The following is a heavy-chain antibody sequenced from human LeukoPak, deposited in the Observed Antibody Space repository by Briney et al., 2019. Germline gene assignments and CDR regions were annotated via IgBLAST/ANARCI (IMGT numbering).Heavy chain of an antibody. CDR1: SYTFTNYD. CDR2: INPNSGGT. V-gene: IGHV1-2*02. Sequence: GASVKVSCKASSYTFTNYDINWVRQAPGQGLEWMGWINPNSGGTNYAQKFQGRVTMTRDTSISTAYMELSRLRSDDTAVYYCARDWNIVVVPAAMAINWGQGTLVTVSS. J-gene: IGHJ4*02. CDR3: ARDWNIVVVPAAMAIN. D-gene: IGHD2-2*01.